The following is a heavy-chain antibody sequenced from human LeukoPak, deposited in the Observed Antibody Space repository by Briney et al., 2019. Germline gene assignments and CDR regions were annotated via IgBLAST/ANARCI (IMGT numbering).Heavy chain of an antibody. D-gene: IGHD3-3*01. V-gene: IGHV5-51*01. Sequence: GESLKISCKGSGYSFTTYWIGWVRQMPGKGLEWMGVIYPGDSDTRYSPSFQGQVTISADKSINAAYLQWCSLKASDTAMYYCARRFDNYDFWTRWGQGTLVTV. CDR2: IYPGDSDT. CDR3: ARRFDNYDFWTR. CDR1: GYSFTTYW. J-gene: IGHJ4*02.